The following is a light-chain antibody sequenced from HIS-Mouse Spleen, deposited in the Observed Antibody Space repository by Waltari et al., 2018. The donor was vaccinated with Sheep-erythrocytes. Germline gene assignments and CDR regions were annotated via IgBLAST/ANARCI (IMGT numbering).Light chain of an antibody. CDR2: EGR. J-gene: IGLJ3*02. V-gene: IGLV2-23*01. Sequence: QSALTQPASVSGSPGQSITISCTGTSSDVGSYNLVSWYHQHPAKAPKLMIYEGRKRPSGVSNRLSGSKSGNTASLTISGLQAEDEAVYYCCSYAGSSTPWVFGGGTKLTVL. CDR1: SSDVGSYNL. CDR3: CSYAGSSTPWV.